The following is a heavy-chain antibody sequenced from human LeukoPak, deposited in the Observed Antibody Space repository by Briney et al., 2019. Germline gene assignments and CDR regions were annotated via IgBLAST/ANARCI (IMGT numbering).Heavy chain of an antibody. J-gene: IGHJ4*02. CDR3: ARDVSSWGAHDY. CDR2: IYDSGTT. V-gene: IGHV4-59*01. Sequence: SETLSLTCTVSGGSISSYYWSWIRQPPGKGLEWIGYIYDSGTTNYNPSLKSRVTISVDTSKNQFSLKLSSVTAADTAIYYCARDVSSWGAHDYWGQGTLVTVSS. CDR1: GGSISSYY. D-gene: IGHD3-16*01.